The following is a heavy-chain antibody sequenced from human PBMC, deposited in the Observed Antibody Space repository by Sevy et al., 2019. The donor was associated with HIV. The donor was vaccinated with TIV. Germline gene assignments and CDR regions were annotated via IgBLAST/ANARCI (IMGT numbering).Heavy chain of an antibody. Sequence: GESLKISCAASGFTFNNYAMSWVRQAPGKGLEWVSVISYSGSSTYYADSVKGQFTISRDNSKNTLYLQMNSLRAEDTAVYYCAKDRVSGSYYAGDFDYWGQRTLVTVSS. D-gene: IGHD1-26*01. CDR2: ISYSGSST. CDR1: GFTFNNYA. J-gene: IGHJ4*02. CDR3: AKDRVSGSYYAGDFDY. V-gene: IGHV3-23*01.